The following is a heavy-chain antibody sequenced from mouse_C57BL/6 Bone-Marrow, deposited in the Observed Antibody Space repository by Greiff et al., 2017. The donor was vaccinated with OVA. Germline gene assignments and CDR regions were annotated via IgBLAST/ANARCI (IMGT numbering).Heavy chain of an antibody. Sequence: VQLQQSGPELVKPGASVKISCKASGYTFTDYYMNWVKQSHGKSLEWIGDINPNNGGTSYNQKFKGKATLTVDKSSSTAYMELRSLTSEDSAVYYCARIPNLTTVVAFDYWGQGTTLTVSS. CDR1: GYTFTDYY. CDR2: INPNNGGT. D-gene: IGHD1-1*01. V-gene: IGHV1-26*01. CDR3: ARIPNLTTVVAFDY. J-gene: IGHJ2*01.